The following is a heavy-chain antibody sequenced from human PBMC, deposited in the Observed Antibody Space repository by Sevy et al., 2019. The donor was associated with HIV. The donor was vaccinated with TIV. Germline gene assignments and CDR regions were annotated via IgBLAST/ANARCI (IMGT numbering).Heavy chain of an antibody. D-gene: IGHD3-22*01. Sequence: APVKVSCKVSGYTLSQLSMHWVRQAPRKGLERMGSFEPEDHETIYAQKFQGRVTMTEDRSTDTAYMELSSLRSEDTAVYYCATSKDYYDSSGSPFDYWGQGTLVTVSS. CDR1: GYTLSQLS. V-gene: IGHV1-24*01. J-gene: IGHJ4*02. CDR3: ATSKDYYDSSGSPFDY. CDR2: FEPEDHET.